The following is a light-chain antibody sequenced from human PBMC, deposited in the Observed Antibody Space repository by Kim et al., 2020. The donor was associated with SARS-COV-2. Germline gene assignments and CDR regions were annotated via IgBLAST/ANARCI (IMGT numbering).Light chain of an antibody. V-gene: IGLV3-1*01. J-gene: IGLJ2*01. CDR3: QGWDSGTVV. CDR2: EDT. CDR1: KLGEKD. Sequence: VVPGQTATSTCSGDKLGEKDVCWYQQKAGQSPVLVIYEDTKRASGIPERFSGSNFGNTATLTISGTQTMDEADYYCQGWDSGTVVFGGGTQLTVL.